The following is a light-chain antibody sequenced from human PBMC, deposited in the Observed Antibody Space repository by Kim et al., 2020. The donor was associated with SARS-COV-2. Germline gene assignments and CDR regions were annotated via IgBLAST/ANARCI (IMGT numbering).Light chain of an antibody. Sequence: SYELTQPPSVSVSPGQTATITCSGDKLGSKFVHWYQRRSGQSPVLVMYQDNKRPSGIPERFSGSNSGNTATLTISGSQAMDEAVYYCQTWASATVLFGGG. CDR3: QTWASATVL. J-gene: IGLJ2*01. V-gene: IGLV3-1*01. CDR1: KLGSKF. CDR2: QDN.